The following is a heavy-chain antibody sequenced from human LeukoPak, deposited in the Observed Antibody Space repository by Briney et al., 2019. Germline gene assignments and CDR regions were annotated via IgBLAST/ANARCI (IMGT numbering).Heavy chain of an antibody. CDR1: GYTFTSYY. CDR2: INPSGGST. V-gene: IGHV1-46*01. J-gene: IGHJ4*02. D-gene: IGHD5-24*01. CDR3: ARDDKERWLQLNY. Sequence: ASVKVSCKASGYTFTSYYMHWVRRAPGQGLEWMGIINPSGGSTSYAQKFQGRVTMTRDMSTSTVYMELSSLRSEDTAVYYCARDDKERWLQLNYWGQGTLVTVSS.